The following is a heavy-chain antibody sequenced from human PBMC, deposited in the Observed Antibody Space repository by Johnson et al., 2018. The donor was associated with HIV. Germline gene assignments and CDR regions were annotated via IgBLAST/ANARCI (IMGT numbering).Heavy chain of an antibody. CDR2: ISYDGSNK. D-gene: IGHD3-10*01. J-gene: IGHJ3*02. CDR1: GFTFSSYA. Sequence: QVQLVESGGGLVKPGGSLRLSCAASGFTFSSYAMHWVRQAPGKGLEWVAVISYDGSNKYYADSVKGRFTISRDNSKNTLYLQMNSLRAEDTAVYYCAKDSSVLLCFDIWGQGTMVSVS. V-gene: IGHV3-30-3*01. CDR3: AKDSSVLLCFDI.